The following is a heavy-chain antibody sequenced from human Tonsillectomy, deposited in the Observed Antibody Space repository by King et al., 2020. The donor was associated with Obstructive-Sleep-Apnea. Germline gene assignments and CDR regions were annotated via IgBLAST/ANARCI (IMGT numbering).Heavy chain of an antibody. Sequence: QLQESGPGLVKSSETLSLTCNVSGASISSSSYYWGWIRQPPGKGLEWIGSIYYSGSTSYNPSLKSRVTISVDTSRTRFSLKRSSVTAADTAVYYCARVYSTTTCYDYWGQGTLVTVSS. D-gene: IGHD2-2*01. CDR1: GASISSSSYY. CDR2: IYYSGST. J-gene: IGHJ4*02. CDR3: ARVYSTTTCYDY. V-gene: IGHV4-39*07.